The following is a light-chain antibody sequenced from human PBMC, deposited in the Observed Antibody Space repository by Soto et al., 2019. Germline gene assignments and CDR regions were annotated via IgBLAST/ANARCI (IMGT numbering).Light chain of an antibody. J-gene: IGLJ1*01. CDR2: EGS. CDR3: CSYAGSSTLYV. Sequence: QSARTQAASVSGSPVQSITIFCTGTSSDVGSYNLVSWYQQHPGKAPKLMIYEGSKRPSGVSNRFSGSKSGNTASLTISGLQAEDEADYYCCSYAGSSTLYVFGTVTKVTVL. CDR1: SSDVGSYNL. V-gene: IGLV2-23*01.